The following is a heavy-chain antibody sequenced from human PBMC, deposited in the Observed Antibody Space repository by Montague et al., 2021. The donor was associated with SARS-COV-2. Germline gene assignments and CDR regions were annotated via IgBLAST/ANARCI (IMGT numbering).Heavy chain of an antibody. Sequence: SETLSLTCAVYGGSFSGYYWAWIRQSPGKGLEWIAEINHSGTTNYNFNPSLRSRVTISVDTSKSQFSLKLSSVTAADTGVHYCARRDPQTLTLIGLRGKSASDYWGQGTLVTVSS. CDR2: INHSGTT. J-gene: IGHJ4*02. CDR3: ARRDPQTLTLIGLRGKSASDY. CDR1: GGSFSGYY. V-gene: IGHV4-34*01. D-gene: IGHD4-23*01.